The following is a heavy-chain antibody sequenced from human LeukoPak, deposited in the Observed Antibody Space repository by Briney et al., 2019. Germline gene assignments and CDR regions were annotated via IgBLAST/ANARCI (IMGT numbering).Heavy chain of an antibody. CDR2: INPNSGGT. CDR3: ARGRTGYSSSWYSDAFDI. Sequence: ASLRVSSKASGYTFTVYYMHWVRQAPGQGLEWMGWINPNSGGTNYAQKFQGRVTMTRDTSISTAYMELSRLRSDDTAVYYCARGRTGYSSSWYSDAFDIGGQGTMVTVSS. CDR1: GYTFTVYY. V-gene: IGHV1-2*02. D-gene: IGHD6-13*01. J-gene: IGHJ3*02.